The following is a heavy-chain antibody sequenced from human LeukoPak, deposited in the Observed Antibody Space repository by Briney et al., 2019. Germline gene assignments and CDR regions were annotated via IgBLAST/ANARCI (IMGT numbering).Heavy chain of an antibody. D-gene: IGHD3-10*01. CDR3: ATGLGEFLSPSNFDC. CDR1: GLTFRNYG. J-gene: IGHJ4*02. V-gene: IGHV3-33*01. CDR2: IWYDGSNK. Sequence: GGSLRLSCAASGLTFRNYGMHWVRQAPGRGLEWVALIWYDGSNKYYADSVKGRFTIPRDNSKNTLYLQMISLRAEDTAVYYCATGLGEFLSPSNFDCWGQGTLVTVSS.